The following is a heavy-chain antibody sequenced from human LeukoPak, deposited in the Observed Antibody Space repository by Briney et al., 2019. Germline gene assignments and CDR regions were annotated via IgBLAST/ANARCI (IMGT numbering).Heavy chain of an antibody. CDR3: TRSGNYDC. D-gene: IGHD1-1*01. V-gene: IGHV3-48*02. CDR2: ISSTSSTI. CDR1: GFTFSSYS. J-gene: IGHJ4*02. Sequence: GGSLILSCAASGFTFSSYSMSWVRQAPGKGLEWVSYISSTSSTIYYADSVKGRFTISRDNAKNSLYLQMNSLRDEDTALYYCTRSGNYDCWGQGTLVTVSS.